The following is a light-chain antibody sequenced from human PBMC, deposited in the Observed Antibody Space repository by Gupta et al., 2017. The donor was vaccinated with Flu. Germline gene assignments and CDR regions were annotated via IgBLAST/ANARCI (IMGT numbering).Light chain of an antibody. CDR3: QSYDTDVVGLV. V-gene: IGLV1-40*03. J-gene: IGLJ2*01. CDR1: SSTFVAGYD. CDR2: TNT. Sequence: SSTFVAGYDVPWYRQVPGTAPKLLISTNTNRSSGVPDRFSGSKSGASAALAITGLQPEDEADYYCQSYDTDVVGLVFGGGTKLTVL.